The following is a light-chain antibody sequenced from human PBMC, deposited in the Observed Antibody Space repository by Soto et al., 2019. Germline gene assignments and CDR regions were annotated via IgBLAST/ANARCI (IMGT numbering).Light chain of an antibody. CDR3: QQSYSTLIT. CDR2: DAS. V-gene: IGKV1-5*01. CDR1: HSIGMW. J-gene: IGKJ5*01. Sequence: DIQMTQSPSTLPASVGDRVTITCRASHSIGMWLAWYQQKPGKAPNLLIYDASTLESGVPSRFSGSGSETDFTLTISSLQPEDFATYYCQQSYSTLITFGQGTRLEIK.